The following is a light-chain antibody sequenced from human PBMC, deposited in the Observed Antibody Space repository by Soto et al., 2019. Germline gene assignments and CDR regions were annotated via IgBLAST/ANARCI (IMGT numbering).Light chain of an antibody. V-gene: IGLV2-8*01. CDR2: EVS. Sequence: QSALTQPPSASGSPGQSVTISCTGTSSDVGGYNYVSWYQQHPGKAPKLIIYEVSKRPSGVPDRFSGSESGNTASLTVSGLQAEDEADDYCSSYAGSNNVVFGGGTKLTVL. CDR3: SSYAGSNNVV. CDR1: SSDVGGYNY. J-gene: IGLJ2*01.